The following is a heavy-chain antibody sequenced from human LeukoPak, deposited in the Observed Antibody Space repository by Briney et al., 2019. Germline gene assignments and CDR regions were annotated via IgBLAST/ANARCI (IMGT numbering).Heavy chain of an antibody. Sequence: GGSLRLSCAASGFTFSNFAMNWVRQAPGKGLEWVSTISGSGGSTYYADSVKGRFTISKDNSKNTLYLQMNSLRAEDTAVYYCAKMVHTEQWLVPFDYWGQGTLVTVSS. J-gene: IGHJ4*02. CDR3: AKMVHTEQWLVPFDY. CDR2: ISGSGGST. V-gene: IGHV3-23*01. D-gene: IGHD6-19*01. CDR1: GFTFSNFA.